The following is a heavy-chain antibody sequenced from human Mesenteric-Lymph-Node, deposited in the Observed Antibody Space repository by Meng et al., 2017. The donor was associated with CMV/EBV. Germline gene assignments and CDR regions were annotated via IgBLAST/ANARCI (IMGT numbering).Heavy chain of an antibody. J-gene: IGHJ6*02. CDR1: GFTFSHYA. Sequence: GESLKISCAASGFTFSHYAIHWVRQAPGKGLEWVAFISYDGGNKYYADSVKDRFSISRDNFMKTVHLQMNSLRAEDTAVYSCARTSYTGGNYYYAMDVWGQGTTVTVSS. CDR2: ISYDGGNK. D-gene: IGHD2-2*01. V-gene: IGHV3-30-3*01. CDR3: ARTSYTGGNYYYAMDV.